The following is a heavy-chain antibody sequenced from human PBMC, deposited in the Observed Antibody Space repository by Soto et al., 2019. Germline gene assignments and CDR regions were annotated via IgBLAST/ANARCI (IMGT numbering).Heavy chain of an antibody. CDR3: ASRSSGLYYFDH. J-gene: IGHJ4*02. Sequence: SVKVSCKASGGTFSSYAISWVRQAPGQGLEWMGGIIPVFLTANYAQKFQDRVTIIADESTATSYLELSSLRSDDTAMYYCASRSSGLYYFDHWGQGTLVTVSS. CDR2: IIPVFLTA. D-gene: IGHD6-19*01. CDR1: GGTFSSYA. V-gene: IGHV1-69*13.